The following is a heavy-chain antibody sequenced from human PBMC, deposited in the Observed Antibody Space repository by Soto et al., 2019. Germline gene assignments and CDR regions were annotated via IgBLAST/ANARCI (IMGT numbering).Heavy chain of an antibody. CDR1: GGTFSNYA. Sequence: QVQLVQSGAEVKKPGSSVKVSCKASGGTFSNYAINWVRQAPGQGLEWMGGIIPLFGTPNFAQKFQGRVTFTAHKSTSTANMELRSLRSDDPAVYYCARVWETVGTTTPFAYWGQGTLVTVSS. D-gene: IGHD1-26*01. CDR3: ARVWETVGTTTPFAY. J-gene: IGHJ4*02. CDR2: IIPLFGTP. V-gene: IGHV1-69*06.